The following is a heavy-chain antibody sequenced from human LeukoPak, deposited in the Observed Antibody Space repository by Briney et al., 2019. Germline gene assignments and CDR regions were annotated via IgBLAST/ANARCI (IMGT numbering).Heavy chain of an antibody. CDR1: GLTVSGSY. V-gene: IGHV3-53*01. CDR3: ANLPRGDY. D-gene: IGHD3-10*01. CDR2: IYSGGST. Sequence: GGSLRLSCAASGLTVSGSYMTWVRQAPGKGLEWVSIIYSGGSTYYADSVKGRFTISRDNSKNTLYLQMNSLTVEDTAVYYCANLPRGDYWGQGTLVTVSS. J-gene: IGHJ4*02.